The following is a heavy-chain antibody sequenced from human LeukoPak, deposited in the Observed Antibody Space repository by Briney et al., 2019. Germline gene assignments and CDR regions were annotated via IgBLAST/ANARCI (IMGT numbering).Heavy chain of an antibody. Sequence: GASVKVSCKASGYTFTSYAMHWVRQAPGQRLEWMGWINAGNGNTKYSQKFQGRVTITRDTSASTAYMELSSLRSEDTAVYYCAREADYYGSGSRVFDYWGQGTLVTVSS. CDR3: AREADYYGSGSRVFDY. V-gene: IGHV1-3*01. CDR1: GYTFTSYA. J-gene: IGHJ4*02. CDR2: INAGNGNT. D-gene: IGHD3-10*01.